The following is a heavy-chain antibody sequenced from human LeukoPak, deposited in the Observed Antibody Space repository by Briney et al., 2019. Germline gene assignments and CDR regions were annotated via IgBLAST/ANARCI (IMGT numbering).Heavy chain of an antibody. D-gene: IGHD3-10*01. CDR1: GGSISSGSYY. CDR3: ARDGLNTMVRGKIHYYYMDV. Sequence: TLSLTCTVSGGSISSGSYYWSWIRQPAVKGLEWIGRIYTSGSTHYNPSLKSRVTISVDTSKNQFSLKLSSVTAADTAVYYCARDGLNTMVRGKIHYYYMDVWGKGTTVTISS. J-gene: IGHJ6*03. CDR2: IYTSGST. V-gene: IGHV4-61*02.